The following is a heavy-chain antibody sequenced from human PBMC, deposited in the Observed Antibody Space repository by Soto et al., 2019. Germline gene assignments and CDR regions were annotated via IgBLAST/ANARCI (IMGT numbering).Heavy chain of an antibody. J-gene: IGHJ4*01. CDR1: GFSLITSGMC. Sequence: SGPTLVNPTQTLTLTFTCSGFSLITSGMCVSWIRQPPGKALEWLALIDWDDDKYYSTSLKTRLTISKDTSKNQVVLTMTNMDPVGTATYYCARTSGCIAAARDFDYWGQGTLVTVSS. V-gene: IGHV2-70*01. CDR2: IDWDDDK. D-gene: IGHD6-13*01. CDR3: ARTSGCIAAARDFDY.